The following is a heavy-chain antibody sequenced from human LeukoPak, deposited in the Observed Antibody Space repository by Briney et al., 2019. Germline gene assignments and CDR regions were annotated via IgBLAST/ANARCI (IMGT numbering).Heavy chain of an antibody. V-gene: IGHV4-59*12. CDR2: IYYSGNT. J-gene: IGHJ5*02. CDR1: GGSLINYY. D-gene: IGHD4-17*01. CDR3: ARDRLATNTGWFDP. Sequence: SETLSLTCAVSGGSLINYYWSWIRQSPGKGLEGIAYIYYSGNTNYNPSLKSRVAISVDTSKNQFSLKLSSVTAADTAVYYCARDRLATNTGWFDPWGQGTLVTVSS.